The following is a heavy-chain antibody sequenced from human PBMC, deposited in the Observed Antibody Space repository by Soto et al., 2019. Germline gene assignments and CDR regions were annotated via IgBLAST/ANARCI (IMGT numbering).Heavy chain of an antibody. V-gene: IGHV4-39*01. D-gene: IGHD2-15*01. CDR1: GCPIRSSSYY. J-gene: IGHJ3*02. CDR2: IYYSGST. CDR3: ARGYCSGGSCYSVIDAFDI. Sequence: SEALSRTYTISGCPIRSSSYYWGWIRQPPGKGLEWIGSIYYSGSTYYNPSLKSRVTISVDTSKNQFSLKLSSVTAADTAVYYCARGYCSGGSCYSVIDAFDIWGQGTMVT.